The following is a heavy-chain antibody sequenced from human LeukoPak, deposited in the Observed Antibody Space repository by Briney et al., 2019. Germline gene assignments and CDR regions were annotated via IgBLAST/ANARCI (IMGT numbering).Heavy chain of an antibody. V-gene: IGHV4-59*11. D-gene: IGHD1-26*01. Sequence: SETLSLTCTVSGGSISSHYWSWIRQPPGKGLEWIGYIYYSGSTNYNPSLKSRVTISVDTSKNQFSLKLSSVTAADTAVYYCARFLMGATTIWFDPWGQGILVTVSS. CDR2: IYYSGST. CDR1: GGSISSHY. CDR3: ARFLMGATTIWFDP. J-gene: IGHJ5*02.